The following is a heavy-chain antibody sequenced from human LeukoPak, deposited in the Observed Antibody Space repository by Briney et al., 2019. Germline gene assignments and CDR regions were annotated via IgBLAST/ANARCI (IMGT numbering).Heavy chain of an antibody. D-gene: IGHD5-24*01. J-gene: IGHJ3*02. CDR2: MNPNSGNT. Sequence: ASVKASCKASGYTFTSYDINWARQATGQGLEWMGWMNPNSGNTGYAQKFQGRVTMTRNTSISTAYMELSSLRSEDTAVYYCARGRWLQLLDAFDIWGQGTMVTVSS. V-gene: IGHV1-8*01. CDR1: GYTFTSYD. CDR3: ARGRWLQLLDAFDI.